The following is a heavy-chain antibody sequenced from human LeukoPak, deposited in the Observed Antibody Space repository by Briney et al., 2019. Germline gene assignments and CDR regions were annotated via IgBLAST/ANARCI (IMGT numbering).Heavy chain of an antibody. V-gene: IGHV5-51*01. CDR2: IYPGHSDT. J-gene: IGHJ4*02. CDR1: QYSFTTYW. CDR3: ARLKGYYDSGGLHLYYFDC. D-gene: IGHD3-22*01. Sequence: GESPQIYRKGSQYSFTTYWIASVRPIPRKGLEWIGLIYPGHSDTRLSPSFQGKGTISSVKSISTAYLHTTSNKASDTVTYFCARLKGYYDSGGLHLYYFDCWGQGTLVTVSS.